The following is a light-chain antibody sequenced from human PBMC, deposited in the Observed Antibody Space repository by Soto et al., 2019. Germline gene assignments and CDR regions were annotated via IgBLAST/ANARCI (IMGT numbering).Light chain of an antibody. CDR2: EVS. CDR3: SSYAGSRV. Sequence: QSVLTQPPSASGSPGQSVTISCTGTSSDVGGYNYVSWYQQHPGKAPKLMIYEVSKRPSGVPDRFSGSKSGNTASLTVSGLQAEDEADYYRSSYAGSRVFGGGTKLNGL. J-gene: IGLJ2*01. V-gene: IGLV2-8*01. CDR1: SSDVGGYNY.